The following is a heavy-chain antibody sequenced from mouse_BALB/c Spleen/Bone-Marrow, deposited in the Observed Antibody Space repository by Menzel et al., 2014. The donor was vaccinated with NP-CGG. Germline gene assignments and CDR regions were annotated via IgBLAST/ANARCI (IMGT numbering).Heavy chain of an antibody. Sequence: SGAELVRPGASVKLSCKASGYSFTNYWMNWMKQRPGQGLEWIGMIHPSDRVTRLNQKFKDKATLTVDKSSSTAYMQLSSPTSEDSAVYYCAKDGNPFDYWGQGTTLTVSS. CDR3: AKDGNPFDY. V-gene: IGHV1-74*04. D-gene: IGHD2-1*01. CDR1: GYSFTNYW. CDR2: IHPSDRVT. J-gene: IGHJ2*01.